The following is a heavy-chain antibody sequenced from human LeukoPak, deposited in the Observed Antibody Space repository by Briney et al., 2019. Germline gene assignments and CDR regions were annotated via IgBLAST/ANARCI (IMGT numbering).Heavy chain of an antibody. CDR1: GGSFSGYY. CDR3: ARVSPFRQQWLVSPNYYYYMDV. V-gene: IGHV4-34*01. CDR2: TNHSGST. Sequence: SETLSLXCAVYGGSFSGYYWSWIRQPPGKGLEWIGETNHSGSTNYNPSLKSRVTISVDTSKNQFSLKLSSVTAADTAVYYCARVSPFRQQWLVSPNYYYYMDVWGKGTTVTVSS. D-gene: IGHD6-19*01. J-gene: IGHJ6*03.